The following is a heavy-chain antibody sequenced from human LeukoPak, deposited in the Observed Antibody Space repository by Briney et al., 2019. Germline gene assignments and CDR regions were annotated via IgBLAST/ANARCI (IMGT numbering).Heavy chain of an antibody. J-gene: IGHJ4*02. D-gene: IGHD2-21*01. CDR3: AKSVVVITFRFDS. V-gene: IGHV3-7*03. CDR1: GFTFSTYW. CDR2: IKQDGSEK. Sequence: GGSLRLSCAASGFTFSTYWMSWVRQAPGKGLEWVAVIKQDGSEKYYVDSVKGRFTISRDNAKNSLYLQMNSLTAEDTAVYYCAKSVVVITFRFDSWGQGTQVTVSS.